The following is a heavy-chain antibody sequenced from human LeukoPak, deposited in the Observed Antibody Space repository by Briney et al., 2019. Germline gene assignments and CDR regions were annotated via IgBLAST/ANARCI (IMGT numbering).Heavy chain of an antibody. J-gene: IGHJ4*02. CDR2: IYNSGSS. CDR1: GDSISSGGYY. D-gene: IGHD3-10*01. Sequence: SETLSLTCTVSGDSISSGGYYWSWIRQHPGKGLEWIAHIYNSGSSYYNPSLKSRVTISVDTSKNQFSLKLSSVTAADTAVYYCARGVYGSVMGGLDHWGQGTLVTVSS. V-gene: IGHV4-31*03. CDR3: ARGVYGSVMGGLDH.